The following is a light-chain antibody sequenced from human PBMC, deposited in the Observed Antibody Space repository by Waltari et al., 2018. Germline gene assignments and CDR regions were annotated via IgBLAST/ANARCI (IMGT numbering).Light chain of an antibody. J-gene: IGKJ4*01. V-gene: IGKV3-15*01. CDR2: GAS. Sequence: EIVMTQSPATLSVSPGERATLSCRASQSISRHLAWYQQKPGQAPRLLNYGASTRATDVPARFSGSGSGTEFTLTISSLQSEDFAVYYCQQYNEWPPLTFGGGTKVEIK. CDR1: QSISRH. CDR3: QQYNEWPPLT.